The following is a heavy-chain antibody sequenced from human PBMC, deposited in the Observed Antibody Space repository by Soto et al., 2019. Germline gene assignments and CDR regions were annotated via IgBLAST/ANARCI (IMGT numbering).Heavy chain of an antibody. CDR2: INPNSGGT. J-gene: IGHJ6*02. V-gene: IGHV1-2*02. Sequence: ASVKVSCKASGYTFTGYYMHWVRQAPGQGLEWMGWINPNSGGTNYALKFQGRVTMTRDMYISTAFMELSRLRSDDTAVYYFAIEHARRFLVLAADKYYYVMDVWGQGTTFTVSS. CDR3: AIEHARRFLVLAADKYYYVMDV. CDR1: GYTFTGYY. D-gene: IGHD3-3*01.